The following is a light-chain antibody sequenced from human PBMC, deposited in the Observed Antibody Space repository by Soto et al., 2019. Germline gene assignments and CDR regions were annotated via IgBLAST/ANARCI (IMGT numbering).Light chain of an antibody. CDR3: QQYHGYSRT. Sequence: DIQMTQSPSTLSASVGDRVTITCRASQSISDSLAWYQQKPGKAPDLLISDVSSLERGVASRFSGSGSGTEFTLTISSMQTADFATYYCQQYHGYSRTFGQGTKVDIK. J-gene: IGKJ1*01. CDR1: QSISDS. V-gene: IGKV1-5*01. CDR2: DVS.